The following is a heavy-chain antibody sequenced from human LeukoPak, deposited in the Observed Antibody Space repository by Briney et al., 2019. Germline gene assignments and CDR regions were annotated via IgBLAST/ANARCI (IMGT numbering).Heavy chain of an antibody. D-gene: IGHD1-26*01. CDR2: MWFDGSDK. V-gene: IGHV3-33*01. CDR3: ARDNSGSYYYFDY. CDR1: GFTFSDYV. J-gene: IGHJ4*02. Sequence: PGGSLRLSCAASGFTFSDYVMHWVRQAPGKGLEWVSLMWFDGSDKYYADSVKGRFTISRDNSKNTLYLQMNSLRAEDTAVYSCARDNSGSYYYFDYWGQGTLVTVSS.